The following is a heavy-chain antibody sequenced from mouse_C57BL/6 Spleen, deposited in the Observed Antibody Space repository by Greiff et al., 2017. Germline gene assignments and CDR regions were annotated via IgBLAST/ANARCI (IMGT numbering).Heavy chain of an antibody. CDR1: GYAFTNYL. D-gene: IGHD2-4*01. CDR3: ARFYYEYGFDY. J-gene: IGHJ2*01. Sequence: QVQLQQSGAELVRPGTSVKVSCKASGYAFTNYLIEWVKQRPGQGLEWIGVINPGSGGTNYNEKFKGKATLTADKSSSTAYMQLSSLTSEDSAVYFCARFYYEYGFDYWGQGTTLTVSS. V-gene: IGHV1-54*01. CDR2: INPGSGGT.